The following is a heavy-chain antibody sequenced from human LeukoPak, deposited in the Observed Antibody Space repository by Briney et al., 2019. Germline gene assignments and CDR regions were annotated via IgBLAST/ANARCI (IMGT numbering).Heavy chain of an antibody. Sequence: GASVKVSCKASGYTFASYGISWVRQAPGQGLEWMGRINPNSGGTNYAQKFQGRVTMTRDTSISTAYMELSRLRSDDTAVYYCARSTGDSSGAFDIWGQGTMVTVSS. D-gene: IGHD7-27*01. CDR2: INPNSGGT. V-gene: IGHV1-2*06. CDR1: GYTFASYG. CDR3: ARSTGDSSGAFDI. J-gene: IGHJ3*02.